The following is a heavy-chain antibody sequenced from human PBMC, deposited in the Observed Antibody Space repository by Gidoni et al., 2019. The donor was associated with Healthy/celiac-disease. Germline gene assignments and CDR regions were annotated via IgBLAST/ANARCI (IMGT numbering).Heavy chain of an antibody. D-gene: IGHD3-10*01. V-gene: IGHV1-8*01. CDR3: ARGRLLWFGELFGY. CDR2: MNPNSGNT. Sequence: QVQLVQSGAEVKKPGASVKVSCKAAGYTFTSYDINWVRQATGQGLEWMGWMNPNSGNTGYAQKFQGRFTMTRNTSISTAYMELSSLRSEDTAVYYCARGRLLWFGELFGYWGQGTLVTVSS. J-gene: IGHJ4*02. CDR1: GYTFTSYD.